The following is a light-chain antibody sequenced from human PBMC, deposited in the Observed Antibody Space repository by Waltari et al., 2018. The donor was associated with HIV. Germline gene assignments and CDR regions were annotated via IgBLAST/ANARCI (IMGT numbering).Light chain of an antibody. CDR1: NVGSKD. J-gene: IGLJ3*02. CDR2: DDS. Sequence: SSVLTQPPSVSVAPGQTVSMTCEGNNVGSKDVHWYQQKPGQAPVLVVYDDSDRPSGIPERFSGSKSGNTATLSISRVEVGDGADYYCQVGDIISAYVMFGGGTKLTVL. CDR3: QVGDIISAYVM. V-gene: IGLV3-21*02.